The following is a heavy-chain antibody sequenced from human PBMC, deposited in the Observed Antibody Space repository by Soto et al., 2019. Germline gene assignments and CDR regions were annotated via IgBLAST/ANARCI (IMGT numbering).Heavy chain of an antibody. CDR3: ARIYCTTTTCDSWFDP. D-gene: IGHD2-2*01. CDR2: VYPGDTYA. J-gene: IGHJ5*02. Sequence: GGSLKISCTGLGYTFTTFWISWVRQMPGTGLEWMGSVYPGDTYATYRPPFQGHVTTAADKATSTAYLQRSSLEAADTAMYFCARIYCTTTTCDSWFDPWGQGTLVTVSS. CDR1: GYTFTTFW. V-gene: IGHV5-10-1*01.